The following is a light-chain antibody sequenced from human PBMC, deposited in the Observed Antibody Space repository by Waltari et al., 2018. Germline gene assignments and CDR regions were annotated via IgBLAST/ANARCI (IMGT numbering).Light chain of an antibody. CDR3: QQYNNWPRT. CDR2: GAS. J-gene: IGKJ4*01. V-gene: IGKV3-15*01. Sequence: EIVMTQSPATLSVYQVERAKPSCRARQSVTSKLAWYQQKPGQAPRLLFYGASTRATGIPARFSGSGSGTEFTLTISSLQSEDFAVYYCQQYNNWPRTFGGGTKVEIK. CDR1: QSVTSK.